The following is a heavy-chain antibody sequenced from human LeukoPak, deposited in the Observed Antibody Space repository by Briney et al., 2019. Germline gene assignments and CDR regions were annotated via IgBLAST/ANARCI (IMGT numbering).Heavy chain of an antibody. Sequence: PGGSLRLSCAASGFTYSSYGMSWVRQAPGKGREWVSAIGGSGGSTYYADSVKGRFTITRDNSKNTLYLQMNSLRAEDTAVYYCAKDHTSYYDSSEGTADYWGQGTLVTVSS. D-gene: IGHD3-22*01. CDR3: AKDHTSYYDSSEGTADY. J-gene: IGHJ4*02. CDR1: GFTYSSYG. V-gene: IGHV3-23*01. CDR2: IGGSGGST.